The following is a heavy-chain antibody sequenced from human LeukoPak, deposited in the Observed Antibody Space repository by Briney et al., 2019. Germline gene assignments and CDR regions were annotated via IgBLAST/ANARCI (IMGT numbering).Heavy chain of an antibody. D-gene: IGHD1-26*01. CDR1: GYTFTSYA. V-gene: IGHV1-3*01. Sequence: ASVKVSCKASGYTFTSYAMHWVRQAPGQRLEWMGWINAGNGNTKYSQKFQGRVTITADESTSTAYMELSSLRSEDTAVYYCARDQGASSFDYWGQGTLVTVSS. CDR3: ARDQGASSFDY. J-gene: IGHJ4*02. CDR2: INAGNGNT.